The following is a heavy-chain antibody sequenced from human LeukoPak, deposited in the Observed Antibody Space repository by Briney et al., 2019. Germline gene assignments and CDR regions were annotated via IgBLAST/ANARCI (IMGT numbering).Heavy chain of an antibody. D-gene: IGHD1-26*01. CDR1: GFTFKNYW. V-gene: IGHV3-7*05. CDR3: ARGGSYYYHYFDY. J-gene: IGHJ4*02. CDR2: IKQDGSEK. Sequence: GGSLRLSCAASGFTFKNYWMNWARQAPGKGLEWVANIKQDGSEKYYVESVKGRFTISRDNAKNSLYLQMNSLRAEDTAVYYCARGGSYYYHYFDYWGQGTLVTVSS.